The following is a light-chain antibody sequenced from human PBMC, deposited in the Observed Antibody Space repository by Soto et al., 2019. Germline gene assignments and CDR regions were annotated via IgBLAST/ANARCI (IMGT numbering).Light chain of an antibody. CDR3: QQSYSTPMYT. J-gene: IGKJ2*01. CDR1: QSISSF. CDR2: AAS. Sequence: DIQMTQSPSSLSASVGDRVTITCRASQSISSFLNWYQQKPGKAPKLLIYAASSFQSGVPSRFSGSGSGTDFTLTISSLXPEDFATYYCQQSYSTPMYTFGQGTKVDIK. V-gene: IGKV1-39*01.